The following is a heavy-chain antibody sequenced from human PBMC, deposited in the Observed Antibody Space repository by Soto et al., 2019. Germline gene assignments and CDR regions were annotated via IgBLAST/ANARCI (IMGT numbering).Heavy chain of an antibody. CDR2: IYYSGST. Sequence: QLQLQESGPGLVKPSETLSLTCTVSGGSISSSSYYWGWIRQPPGKGLEWIGSIYYSGSTYYNPSLKSRVTISVDTSKNQFSLKLSSVTAADTAVYYCARTRYYYDSSGPDDIDAFDIWGQGTMVTVSS. D-gene: IGHD3-22*01. J-gene: IGHJ3*02. CDR1: GGSISSSSYY. CDR3: ARTRYYYDSSGPDDIDAFDI. V-gene: IGHV4-39*01.